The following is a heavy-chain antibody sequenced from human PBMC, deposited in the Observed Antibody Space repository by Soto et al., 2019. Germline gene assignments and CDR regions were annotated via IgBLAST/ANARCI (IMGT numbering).Heavy chain of an antibody. V-gene: IGHV4-59*01. J-gene: IGHJ6*03. CDR1: GGSISSYY. D-gene: IGHD4-17*01. Sequence: QVQLQESGPGLVKPSETLSLTCTVSGGSISSYYWSWIRQPPGKGLEWIGYIYYSGSTNYNPSLKSRVTISVDTSMNQFSLKLSSVTAADTAVYYCARDRGFSGDYFVDLNYYYMDVWGKGTTVTVSS. CDR3: ARDRGFSGDYFVDLNYYYMDV. CDR2: IYYSGST.